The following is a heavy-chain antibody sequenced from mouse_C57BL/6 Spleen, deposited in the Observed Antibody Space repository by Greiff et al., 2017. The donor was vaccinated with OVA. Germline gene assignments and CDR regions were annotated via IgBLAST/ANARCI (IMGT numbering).Heavy chain of an antibody. V-gene: IGHV1-52*01. Sequence: QVQLQQPGAELVRPGSSVKLSCKASGYTFTSYWMHWVKQRPIQGLEWIGNIDPSDRETHYNQKFKDKATLTVDKSSSTAYMQLSSLTSEDSAVXYCAREGVTTVPFAYWGQGTLVTVSA. CDR2: IDPSDRET. CDR1: GYTFTSYW. J-gene: IGHJ3*01. CDR3: AREGVTTVPFAY. D-gene: IGHD1-1*01.